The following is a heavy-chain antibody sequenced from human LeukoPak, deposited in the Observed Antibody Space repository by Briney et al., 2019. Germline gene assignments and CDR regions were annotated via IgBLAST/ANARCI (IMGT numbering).Heavy chain of an antibody. CDR1: GFTFSSYS. D-gene: IGHD1-26*01. CDR3: ARAYSERYGLGYYYMDV. V-gene: IGHV3-21*01. Sequence: GGSLRLSCAASGFTFSSYSMNWVRQAPGKGLEWVSSISSSSSYIYYADSVKGRFTISRDNAKKSLYLQMNSLGVEDTAVYYCARAYSERYGLGYYYMDVWGKGATVTVSS. J-gene: IGHJ6*03. CDR2: ISSSSSYI.